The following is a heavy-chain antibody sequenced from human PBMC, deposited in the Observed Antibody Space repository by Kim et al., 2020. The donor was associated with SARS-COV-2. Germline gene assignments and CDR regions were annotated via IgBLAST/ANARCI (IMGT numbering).Heavy chain of an antibody. Sequence: KFQGRVTITADKSTSTAYMELSSLRSEDTAVYYCARSHCSSTSCHFDYWGQGTLVTVSS. CDR3: ARSHCSSTSCHFDY. D-gene: IGHD2-2*01. J-gene: IGHJ4*02. V-gene: IGHV1-69*02.